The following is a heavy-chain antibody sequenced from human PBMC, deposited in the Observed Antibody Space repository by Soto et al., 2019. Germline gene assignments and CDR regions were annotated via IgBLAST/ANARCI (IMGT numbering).Heavy chain of an antibody. CDR3: ARDGERAPYGMDV. J-gene: IGHJ6*02. D-gene: IGHD1-1*01. CDR2: ISSSSSYT. V-gene: IGHV3-11*05. CDR1: GFTFSDYY. Sequence: QVQLVESGGGLVKPGGSLRLSCAASGFTFSDYYMSWIRQAPGKGLEWVSYISSSSSYTNYADSVKGRFTISRDNAKNSLSLQMNSLRAEDTAVYYCARDGERAPYGMDVWGQGTTVTVSS.